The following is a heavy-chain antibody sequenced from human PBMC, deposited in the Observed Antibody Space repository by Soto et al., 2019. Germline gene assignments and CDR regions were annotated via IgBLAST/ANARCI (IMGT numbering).Heavy chain of an antibody. CDR3: ARRKERSGPYYLDL. V-gene: IGHV1-3*01. J-gene: IGHJ4*02. D-gene: IGHD6-25*01. CDR1: GYTFTSYA. CDR2: INAGNGNT. Sequence: AAVKVSCKASGYTFTSYAMHWVRQAPGQRLEWMGWINAGNGNTKYSQKFQGRVTITRDTSASTAYMELSSLRSDDSAVYFCARRKERSGPYYLDLWGQGTQVTSPQ.